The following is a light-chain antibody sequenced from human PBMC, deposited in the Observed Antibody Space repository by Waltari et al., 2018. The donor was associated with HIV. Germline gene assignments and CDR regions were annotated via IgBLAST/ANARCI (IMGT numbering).Light chain of an antibody. CDR1: SSNIGTNY. CDR2: RNK. J-gene: IGLJ2*01. CDR3: AVWDDTLRGV. V-gene: IGLV1-47*01. Sequence: QSVLTQPPSASGTPGQRVTISCSGSSSNIGTNYVYWSQQLPGTAPKVVIYRNKQRPSGVPDRFSGSKSGTSASLAINGLRSEDEANYYCAVWDDTLRGVFGGGTKLTVL.